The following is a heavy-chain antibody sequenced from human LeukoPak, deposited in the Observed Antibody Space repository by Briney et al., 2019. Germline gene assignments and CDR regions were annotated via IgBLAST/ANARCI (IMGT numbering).Heavy chain of an antibody. CDR3: ARAPAEVVPAAFLTVAFDI. CDR2: IIPIFGTA. Sequence: SVKVSCKASGGTFSSYAISWVRQAPGQGLEWMGGIIPIFGTANYAQKFQGRFTITTDESTSTAYMELSSVRAEDTAVYYCARAPAEVVPAAFLTVAFDIWGQGTMVTVSS. D-gene: IGHD2-2*01. CDR1: GGTFSSYA. J-gene: IGHJ3*02. V-gene: IGHV1-69*05.